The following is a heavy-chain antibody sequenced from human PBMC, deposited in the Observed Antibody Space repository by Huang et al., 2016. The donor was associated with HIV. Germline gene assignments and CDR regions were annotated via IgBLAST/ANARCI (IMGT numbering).Heavy chain of an antibody. Sequence: EVQLVESGGGLAQPGGSLRLSCVASGYTFSTCSRKGVRQAPGKGVGGFSYRSKTSGATSYAESLKGRFTVSRDNVKNSLYLQMNRLRVEDTAMYYCVRDSSSGLQLRYWGQGALVIVS. CDR1: GYTFSTCS. D-gene: IGHD3-22*01. V-gene: IGHV3-48*01. CDR2: RSKTSGAT. CDR3: VRDSSSGLQLRY. J-gene: IGHJ4*02.